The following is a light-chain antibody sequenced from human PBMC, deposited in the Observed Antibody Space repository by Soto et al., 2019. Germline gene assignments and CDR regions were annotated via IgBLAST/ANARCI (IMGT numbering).Light chain of an antibody. J-gene: IGKJ1*01. CDR3: QQYNSYPWT. V-gene: IGKV1-5*01. Sequence: DIQMTQSPSTLSASVGDRVTITCRASQSISSWLAWYQQKPGKAPKLLIYDASSLESGLPSRFSGSGSGTEFTLTISSLQPDDFATYYCQQYNSYPWTFGQGTKVEIK. CDR1: QSISSW. CDR2: DAS.